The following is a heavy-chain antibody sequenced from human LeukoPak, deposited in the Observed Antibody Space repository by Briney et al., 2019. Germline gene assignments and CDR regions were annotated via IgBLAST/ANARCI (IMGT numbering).Heavy chain of an antibody. CDR2: IYTSGST. Sequence: SQTLSLTCTVSGGSISSDNYYWTWIRQPAGKGLEWIGRIYTSGSTNYNPSLKSRVTISVDTSKNQFSLKLSSVTAADTAVYYCASTITSGFTIFGTFDYWGQGTLVTVSS. D-gene: IGHD3-3*01. CDR1: GGSISSDNYY. CDR3: ASTITSGFTIFGTFDY. J-gene: IGHJ4*02. V-gene: IGHV4-61*02.